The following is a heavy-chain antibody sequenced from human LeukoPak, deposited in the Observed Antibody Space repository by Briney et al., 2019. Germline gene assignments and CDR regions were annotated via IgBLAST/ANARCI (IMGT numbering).Heavy chain of an antibody. CDR1: GFTFSSYG. Sequence: GGSLRLSCAASGFTFSSYGMHWVRQAPGKGLEWVAVIWYDGNNKYYADSVKGRFAISRDNSKNTLYLQMYSLRAEDTAVYYCARSNSQYSSLSRWGQGTLVTVSS. CDR3: ARSNSQYSSLSR. CDR2: IWYDGNNK. D-gene: IGHD6-6*01. V-gene: IGHV3-33*01. J-gene: IGHJ4*02.